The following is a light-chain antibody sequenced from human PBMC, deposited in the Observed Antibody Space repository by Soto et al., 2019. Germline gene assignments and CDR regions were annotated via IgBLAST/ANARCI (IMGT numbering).Light chain of an antibody. J-gene: IGKJ4*01. CDR3: QQRNNWLT. CDR1: QGVGTY. CDR2: GAS. V-gene: IGKV3-11*01. Sequence: EIVLTQSPATLSLSPGERAVFSCRASQGVGTYLAWYQQRPGQAPRLLIYGASNRATGIPARFSGSGSGTDFTLTIGSLEPEDFAVYFCQQRNNWLTFGGGTKVEIK.